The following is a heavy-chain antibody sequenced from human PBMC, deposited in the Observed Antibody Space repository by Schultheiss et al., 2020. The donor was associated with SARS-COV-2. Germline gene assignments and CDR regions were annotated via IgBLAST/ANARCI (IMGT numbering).Heavy chain of an antibody. J-gene: IGHJ1*01. Sequence: GSLRLSCAVYGGSFRGYYWSWIRQPPGKGLEWIGYIYYSGSTYYNPSLKSRVTISVDTSKNQFSLKLSSVTAADTAVYYCARVYSGSYYGYFQHWGQGTLVTVSS. CDR3: ARVYSGSYYGYFQH. D-gene: IGHD1-26*01. V-gene: IGHV4-34*01. CDR1: GGSFRGYY. CDR2: IYYSGST.